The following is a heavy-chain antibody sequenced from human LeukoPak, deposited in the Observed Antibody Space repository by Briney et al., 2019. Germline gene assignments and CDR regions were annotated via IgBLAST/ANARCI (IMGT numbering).Heavy chain of an antibody. CDR3: APSKGFGVVIPGN. Sequence: SVKVSCKASGYTFTSYGISWVRQAPGQGLEWMGGIIPIFGTANYAQKFQGRVTITADESTSTAYMELSSLRSEDTAVYYCAPSKGFGVVIPGNWGQGTLVTVSS. CDR2: IIPIFGTA. CDR1: GYTFTSYG. V-gene: IGHV1-69*13. J-gene: IGHJ4*02. D-gene: IGHD3-3*01.